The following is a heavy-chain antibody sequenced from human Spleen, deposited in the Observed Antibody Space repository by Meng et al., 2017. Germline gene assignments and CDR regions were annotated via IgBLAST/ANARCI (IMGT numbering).Heavy chain of an antibody. CDR1: GYNFPDYY. D-gene: IGHD3-10*01. V-gene: IGHV1-2*06. J-gene: IGHJ4*02. CDR2: INPKSGDT. Sequence: QVQLVQSGAEVKKPGASVKVSCKPSGYNFPDYYIHWVRRAPGQGLEWMGRINPKSGDTHYAQRFQGRVTMTGDTSISTAYMEVSRLTSDDTAVYYCARDWFGEFVFDYWGQGTLVTVSS. CDR3: ARDWFGEFVFDY.